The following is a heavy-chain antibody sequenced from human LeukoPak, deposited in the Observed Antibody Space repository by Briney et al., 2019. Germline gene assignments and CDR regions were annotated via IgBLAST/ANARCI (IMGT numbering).Heavy chain of an antibody. CDR1: GVSFSGYY. D-gene: IGHD3-10*01. Sequence: SETLSLTRAVYGVSFSGYYWSWLRQPPGEGLEWIGEINHSGSTNYNPSLKSRVTISVDTSKNQFSLKLSSVTAADTAVYYCARALRGRGAPVFKAFDIWGQGTMVTVSS. V-gene: IGHV4-34*01. J-gene: IGHJ3*02. CDR3: ARALRGRGAPVFKAFDI. CDR2: INHSGST.